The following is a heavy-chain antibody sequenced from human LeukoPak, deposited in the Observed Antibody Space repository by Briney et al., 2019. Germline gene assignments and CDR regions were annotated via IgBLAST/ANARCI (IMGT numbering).Heavy chain of an antibody. CDR2: ISGSGGRT. D-gene: IGHD2-15*01. J-gene: IGHJ2*01. CDR3: AKDRGGDIWCFDL. Sequence: GGSLRLSCAGSGFTFSGYAMICVRQAPGKGLECVSAISGSGGRTNHADSVKGRFTISRDNSKNTLFLQLNSLRADDTAVYYCAKDRGGDIWCFDLWGRGTLVTVSS. CDR1: GFTFSGYA. V-gene: IGHV3-23*01.